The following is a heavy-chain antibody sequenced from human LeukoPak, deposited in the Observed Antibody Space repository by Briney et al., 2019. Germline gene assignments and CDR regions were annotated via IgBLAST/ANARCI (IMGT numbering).Heavy chain of an antibody. Sequence: SQTLSLTCTVSGGSISSGGYSWSWIRQHPGKGLEWIGYIYYSGSTYYNPSLKSRVTISVDTSKNQFSLKLSSVTAADTAVYYCASLPTPPYDYYYGMDVWGQGTTVTVSS. CDR2: IYYSGST. V-gene: IGHV4-31*03. J-gene: IGHJ6*02. CDR3: ASLPTPPYDYYYGMDV. D-gene: IGHD2-2*01. CDR1: GGSISSGGYS.